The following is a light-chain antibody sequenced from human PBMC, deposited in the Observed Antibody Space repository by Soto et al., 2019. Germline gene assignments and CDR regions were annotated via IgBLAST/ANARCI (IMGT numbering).Light chain of an antibody. CDR3: QQYGSSPVST. Sequence: EIVLTXSXXXXXLPPGEXAXLSCRASESVSSNYLAWYQKKPGQAPRLLIYGATSRATGIPDRFTGSGSGTDFTLTISRLEPEDFAVYYCQQYGSSPVSTFGQGTTVEIK. J-gene: IGKJ1*01. V-gene: IGKV3-20*01. CDR1: ESVSSNY. CDR2: GAT.